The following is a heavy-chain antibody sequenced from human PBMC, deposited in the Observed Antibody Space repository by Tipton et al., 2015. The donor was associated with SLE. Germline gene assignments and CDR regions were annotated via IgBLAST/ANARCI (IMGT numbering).Heavy chain of an antibody. J-gene: IGHJ4*02. Sequence: SLRLSCVASGFTFSAYAMEWVRQTPGTGLEGISHISKNSDSIYYAASVKGRFSVSRDDAKNSLYLEMNSLRAEDTGVYYCARAPTGWLSSTVFRFDYWGQGTLVTVSS. V-gene: IGHV3-48*03. CDR1: GFTFSAYA. CDR2: ISKNSDSI. D-gene: IGHD6-13*01. CDR3: ARAPTGWLSSTVFRFDY.